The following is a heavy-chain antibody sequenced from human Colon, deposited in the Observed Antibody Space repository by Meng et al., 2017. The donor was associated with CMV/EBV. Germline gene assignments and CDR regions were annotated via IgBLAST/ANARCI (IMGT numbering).Heavy chain of an antibody. D-gene: IGHD3-22*01. CDR2: IYYSGST. Sequence: SETLSLTCTVSGGSISSSSYYWGWIRQPPGKGLEWIGSIYYSGSTYYNPSLKSRVTISVDTSKNQFSLKLSSVTAADTAMYYCARGEGMGYDSSGTIDYWGQGTLVTVSS. CDR1: GGSISSSSYY. J-gene: IGHJ4*02. CDR3: ARGEGMGYDSSGTIDY. V-gene: IGHV4-39*07.